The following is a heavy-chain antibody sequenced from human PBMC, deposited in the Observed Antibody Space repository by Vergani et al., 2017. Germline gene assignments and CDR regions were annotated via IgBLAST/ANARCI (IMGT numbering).Heavy chain of an antibody. Sequence: QVQLVESGGGVVQPGRSLRLSCTSSGFTFSTYAMHWVRQAPGKGLEWVAIIYYDGSKKYYADSVKGRLTISRDNSSNTLDLLMSSLRAEDTAIYYCVREGSYCGSTTCRNPSYVYYYHMDVWGEGTTVTVSS. CDR2: IYYDGSKK. CDR3: VREGSYCGSTTCRNPSYVYYYHMDV. V-gene: IGHV3-33*01. CDR1: GFTFSTYA. D-gene: IGHD2-21*01. J-gene: IGHJ6*03.